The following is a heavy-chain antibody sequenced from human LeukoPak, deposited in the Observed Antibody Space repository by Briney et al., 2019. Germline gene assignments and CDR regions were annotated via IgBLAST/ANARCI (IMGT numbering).Heavy chain of an antibody. V-gene: IGHV3-7*01. CDR1: GXTFSIYW. D-gene: IGHD6-13*01. J-gene: IGHJ4*02. CDR2: IKHDGSEK. CDR3: ARITGIEAAGDY. Sequence: GGSLRLSCAASGXTFSIYWMLWVRQAPGRGREWVANIKHDGSEKFYVDSVRGRFTISRDNAKNSLYLQLNSLRAEDTALYYCARITGIEAAGDYWGQGTLVTVSS.